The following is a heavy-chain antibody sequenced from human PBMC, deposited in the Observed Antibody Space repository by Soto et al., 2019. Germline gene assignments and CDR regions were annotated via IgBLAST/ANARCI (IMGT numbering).Heavy chain of an antibody. D-gene: IGHD1-26*01. CDR3: ARSGVLGYYYYYYGMDV. CDR1: GGSISSGDYY. J-gene: IGHJ6*02. V-gene: IGHV4-30-4*01. CDR2: IYYSGST. Sequence: SETLSLTCTVSGGSISSGDYYWSWIRQPPGKGLEWIGYIYYSGSTYYNPSLKSRVTISVDTSKNQFSLKLSSVTAADTAVYYCARSGVLGYYYYYYGMDVWGQGTTVTVSS.